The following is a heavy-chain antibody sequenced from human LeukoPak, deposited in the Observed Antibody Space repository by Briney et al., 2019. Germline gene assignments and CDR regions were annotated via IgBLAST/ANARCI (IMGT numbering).Heavy chain of an antibody. Sequence: SETLSLTCTVSGGSISGTYYWSWIRQPPGKGLEWIGYIYYTGTTDSSPSLKSRVTISLDTSKNQFSLNLSSVTAADTAVYYCARRWVYDKRAFDAWGQGTMVTVSS. CDR2: IYYTGTT. J-gene: IGHJ3*01. CDR3: ARRWVYDKRAFDA. CDR1: GGSISGTYY. V-gene: IGHV4-59*08. D-gene: IGHD3-16*01.